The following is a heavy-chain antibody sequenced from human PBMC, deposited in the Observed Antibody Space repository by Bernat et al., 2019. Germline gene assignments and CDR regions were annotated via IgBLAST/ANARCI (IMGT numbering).Heavy chain of an antibody. CDR3: ARDPLRRYYDSSGSRPYFDY. CDR2: IKQDGSEK. CDR1: GFTFSSYW. J-gene: IGHJ4*02. V-gene: IGHV3-7*01. D-gene: IGHD3-22*01. Sequence: EVQLVESGGGLVQPGGSLRLSCAASGFTFSSYWMSWVRQAPGKGLEWVANIKQDGSEKYYVDSVKGRFTISRDNAKNSLYLQMNSLRAEDMAVYYCARDPLRRYYDSSGSRPYFDYWGQGTLVTVSS.